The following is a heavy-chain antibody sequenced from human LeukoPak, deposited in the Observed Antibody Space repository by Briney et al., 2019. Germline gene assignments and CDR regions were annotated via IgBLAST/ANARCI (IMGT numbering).Heavy chain of an antibody. CDR3: ARDEYGIVAAGTNYFDY. Sequence: PGGSLRLSCAASGFTFSSYEMNWVRQAPGKGLEWVSSIRSSGSTIYYADSVKGRFTISRDNAKNSLYLQMNSLRAEDTAVYYCARDEYGIVAAGTNYFDYWGQGTLVTVSS. CDR2: IRSSGSTI. V-gene: IGHV3-48*03. CDR1: GFTFSSYE. J-gene: IGHJ4*02. D-gene: IGHD6-13*01.